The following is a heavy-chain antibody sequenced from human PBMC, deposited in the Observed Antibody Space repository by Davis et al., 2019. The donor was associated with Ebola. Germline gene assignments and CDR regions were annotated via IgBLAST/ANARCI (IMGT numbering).Heavy chain of an antibody. J-gene: IGHJ5*02. CDR1: GFTFSSYE. CDR3: ARGYSSSWYFWFDP. V-gene: IGHV3-48*03. D-gene: IGHD6-13*01. CDR2: ISSSGSTI. Sequence: GGSLRLSCAASGFTFSSYEMNWVRQAPGKGLEWVSYISSSGSTIYYADSVKGRFTISRDNAKNSLYLQMNSLRAEDTAVYYCARGYSSSWYFWFDPWGQGTLVTVSS.